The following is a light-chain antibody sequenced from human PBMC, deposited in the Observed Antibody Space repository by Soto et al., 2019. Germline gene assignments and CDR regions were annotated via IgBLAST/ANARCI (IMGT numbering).Light chain of an antibody. J-gene: IGKJ3*01. Sequence: AIRMTQSPSSFSASTGDTVNISCRASQDIRNELGWYQQKAGRAPTLIIYLASNLQSGVPRRFSGSGSGTEFTLTISSLQPEDFSTYYCLQDNNYPLTFGAGTKVDIK. V-gene: IGKV1-6*01. CDR1: QDIRNE. CDR3: LQDNNYPLT. CDR2: LAS.